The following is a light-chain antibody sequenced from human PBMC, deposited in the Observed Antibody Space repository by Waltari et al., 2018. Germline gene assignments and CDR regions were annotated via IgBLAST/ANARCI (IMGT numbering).Light chain of an antibody. CDR1: QSIISY. CDR2: AAS. Sequence: DIQMTQSPSSLSASVGDRVTITCRASQSIISYLNWYQQKPGVAPKLLIYAASNLQSGVPSRFSGSGSGTDFTLNINTLQPEDFATYYCQQSYKNPPSFGQGTKLEIK. V-gene: IGKV1-39*01. CDR3: QQSYKNPPS. J-gene: IGKJ2*03.